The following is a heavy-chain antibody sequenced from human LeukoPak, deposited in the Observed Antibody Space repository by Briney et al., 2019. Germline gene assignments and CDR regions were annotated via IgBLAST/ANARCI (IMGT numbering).Heavy chain of an antibody. V-gene: IGHV1-2*02. J-gene: IGHJ4*02. CDR3: ARDRDGSPDY. D-gene: IGHD3-10*01. CDR2: INPNSGGT. Sequence: ASVKVSCKASGYSFSTHWMHWVRQAPGQGLEWMGWINPNSGGTNYAQKFQGRVTMTRDTSISTAYMELSRLRSDDTAVYYCARDRDGSPDYWGQGTLVTVSS. CDR1: GYSFSTHW.